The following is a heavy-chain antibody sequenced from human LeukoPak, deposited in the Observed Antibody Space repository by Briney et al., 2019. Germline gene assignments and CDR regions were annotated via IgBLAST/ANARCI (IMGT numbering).Heavy chain of an antibody. Sequence: PSETLSLTCTVSGGSISSGSYYWSWIRQPAGKGLEWIGRIYTSGSTNYNPSLKSRVTISVDTSKNQFSLKLSSVTAADTAVYYCARGQLAVAGSEYFQHWGQGTLVTVSS. CDR3: ARGQLAVAGSEYFQH. V-gene: IGHV4-61*02. J-gene: IGHJ1*01. CDR2: IYTSGST. CDR1: GGSISSGSYY. D-gene: IGHD6-19*01.